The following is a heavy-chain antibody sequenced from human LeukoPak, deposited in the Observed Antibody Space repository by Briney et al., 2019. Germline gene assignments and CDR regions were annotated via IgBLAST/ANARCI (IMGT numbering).Heavy chain of an antibody. CDR3: ARSSPTYYFDSSGYYYGDY. CDR2: INPNTGVT. V-gene: IGHV1-2*06. Sequence: ASVKVSCKASAYSFTDYYIHWVRQAPGQGLEWMGRINPNTGVTDYAQIFKGRVAMTRDTSISTAYMELSRLGSDDTAVYYCARSSPTYYFDSSGYYYGDYWGQGTLVTVSS. J-gene: IGHJ4*02. CDR1: AYSFTDYY. D-gene: IGHD3-22*01.